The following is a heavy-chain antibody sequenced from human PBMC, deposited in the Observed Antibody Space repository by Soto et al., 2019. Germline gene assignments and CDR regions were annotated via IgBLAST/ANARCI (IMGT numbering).Heavy chain of an antibody. V-gene: IGHV3-53*01. D-gene: IGHD3-3*01. CDR1: GFTVSGNY. Sequence: AGGSLRLSCAASGFTVSGNYMSWVRQAPGKGLEWVSVIYNGGGTYYADSVKGRFTISRDNSKNTLYLQMNSLRAEDTAVYYCAKIGEDFDFWSGYLDYWGQGTLVTVSS. CDR2: IYNGGGT. CDR3: AKIGEDFDFWSGYLDY. J-gene: IGHJ4*02.